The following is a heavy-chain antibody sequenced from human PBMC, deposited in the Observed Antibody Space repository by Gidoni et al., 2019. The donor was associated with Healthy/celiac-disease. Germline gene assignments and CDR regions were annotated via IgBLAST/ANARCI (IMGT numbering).Heavy chain of an antibody. V-gene: IGHV3-15*01. CDR1: GFTFSNAW. Sequence: EVQLVESGGGLVKPGGSLRLSCVASGFTFSNAWVSWVRQAPGKGLEWVGRIKSKTDGGTTDYAAPVKGRFTISRDDSKNTLYLQMNSLKTEDTAVYYCTTDLIVVVPAGDYWGQGTLVTVSS. D-gene: IGHD2-2*01. CDR2: IKSKTDGGTT. CDR3: TTDLIVVVPAGDY. J-gene: IGHJ4*02.